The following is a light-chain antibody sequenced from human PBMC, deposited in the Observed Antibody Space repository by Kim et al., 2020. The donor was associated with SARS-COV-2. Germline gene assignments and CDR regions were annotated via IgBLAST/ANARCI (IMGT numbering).Light chain of an antibody. CDR2: AAS. J-gene: IGKJ1*01. CDR1: QSITTY. CDR3: QQTYIAPPT. Sequence: DIQMTQSPSSLSASVGDRVTITCRASQSITTYLNWYQQKPGKAPELLIYAASNLQSGVPSRFSGSGSGTDFTLTISSLQPEDFATYYCQQTYIAPPTFGHGTKGEIK. V-gene: IGKV1-39*01.